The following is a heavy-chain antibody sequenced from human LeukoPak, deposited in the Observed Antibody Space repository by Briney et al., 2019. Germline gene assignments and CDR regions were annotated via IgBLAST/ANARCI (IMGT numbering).Heavy chain of an antibody. Sequence: PSETLSLTYTVSGGSISSHYWSWIRQPPGKGLEWIGYIYYSGSTNYNPSLKSRVTISVDTSKNQFSLKLSSVTAADTAVYFCARGVAVAYLDYWGQGTLVAVSS. CDR2: IYYSGST. D-gene: IGHD6-19*01. CDR1: GGSISSHY. V-gene: IGHV4-59*11. CDR3: ARGVAVAYLDY. J-gene: IGHJ4*02.